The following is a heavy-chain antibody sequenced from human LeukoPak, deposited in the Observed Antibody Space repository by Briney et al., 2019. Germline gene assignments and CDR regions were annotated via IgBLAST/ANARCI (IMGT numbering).Heavy chain of an antibody. CDR1: GYTFSSYG. J-gene: IGHJ6*03. CDR2: ISGYNDNT. Sequence: AASVKVSCKASGYTFSSYGLGWVRQAPGQGLEWMGWISGYNDNTNYAQKLQGRVTMTTDTSTSTAYMELRSLRSDDTAVYYCAREGSAYYDFWSGYHYYMDVWGKGTTVTVSS. CDR3: AREGSAYYDFWSGYHYYMDV. V-gene: IGHV1-18*01. D-gene: IGHD3-3*01.